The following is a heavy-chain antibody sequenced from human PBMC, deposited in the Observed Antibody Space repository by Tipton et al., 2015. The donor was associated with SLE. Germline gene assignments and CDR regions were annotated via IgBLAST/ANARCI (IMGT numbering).Heavy chain of an antibody. Sequence: TLSLTCAVYGGSFSGYYWSWIRQPPGKGLEWIGNIYYSGSSYYNPSLKSRLTISVDTSKNQFSLKLNSVTAADTAVYYCARLYDFWGGYSPFNYWGQGTLVTVSS. CDR1: GGSFSGYY. V-gene: IGHV4-34*01. CDR3: ARLYDFWGGYSPFNY. D-gene: IGHD3-3*01. J-gene: IGHJ4*02. CDR2: IYYSGSS.